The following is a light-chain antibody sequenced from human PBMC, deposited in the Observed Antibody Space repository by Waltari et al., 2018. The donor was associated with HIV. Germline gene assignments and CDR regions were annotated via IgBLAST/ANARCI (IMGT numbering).Light chain of an antibody. Sequence: SYVLTQPPSVSVAPGQTARITCGGNTIGSKSVHWYQQKPGPAPVLVVYDDTDRPSGIPERFAGSKSGNTATLSVSRVEAGDEADYYCQVWDSSSDHPVFGGGTQLTVL. V-gene: IGLV3-21*02. CDR2: DDT. J-gene: IGLJ3*02. CDR1: TIGSKS. CDR3: QVWDSSSDHPV.